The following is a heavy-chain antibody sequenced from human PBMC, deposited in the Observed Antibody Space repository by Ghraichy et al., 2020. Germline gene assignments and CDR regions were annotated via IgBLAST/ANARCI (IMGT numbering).Heavy chain of an antibody. Sequence: GGSLRLSCAASGFTFSSNSMNWVRQAPGKGLEWVSSISSSSSYIYYADSVKGRFTISRDNAKNSLYLQMNSLRAEDTAVYYCARPLDEEYCSSTSCYRGPYYYYGMDVWGQGTTVTVSS. J-gene: IGHJ6*02. CDR3: ARPLDEEYCSSTSCYRGPYYYYGMDV. D-gene: IGHD2-2*02. V-gene: IGHV3-21*01. CDR2: ISSSSSYI. CDR1: GFTFSSNS.